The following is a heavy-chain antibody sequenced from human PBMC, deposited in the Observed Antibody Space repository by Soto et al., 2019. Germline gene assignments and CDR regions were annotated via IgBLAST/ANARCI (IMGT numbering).Heavy chain of an antibody. CDR3: ARDGVDIVLMVYAADFDC. CDR1: GYTFTSYG. D-gene: IGHD2-8*01. J-gene: IGHJ4*02. CDR2: ISAYNGST. V-gene: IGHV1-18*04. Sequence: ASVKVSCKASGYTFTSYGISWVRQAPGQGLEWMGWISAYNGSTNYAQKLQGRVTMTTDTSTSTAYMELRSLRSDDTAVYYCARDGVDIVLMVYAADFDCWGQGTLVTVSS.